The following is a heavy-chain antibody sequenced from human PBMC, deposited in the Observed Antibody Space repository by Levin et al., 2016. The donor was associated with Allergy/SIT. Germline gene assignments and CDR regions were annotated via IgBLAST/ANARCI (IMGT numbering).Heavy chain of an antibody. V-gene: IGHV1-8*01. J-gene: IGHJ6*02. Sequence: ASVKVSCKASGYTFTSYDINWVRQATGQGLEWMGWMNPNSGNTGYAQKFQGRVTMTRNTSISTAYMELSSLRSEDTAVYYCARTASLMTTVVTWAPTYYYGMDVWGQGTTVTVSS. CDR3: ARTASLMTTVVTWAPTYYYGMDV. D-gene: IGHD4-23*01. CDR1: GYTFTSYD. CDR2: MNPNSGNT.